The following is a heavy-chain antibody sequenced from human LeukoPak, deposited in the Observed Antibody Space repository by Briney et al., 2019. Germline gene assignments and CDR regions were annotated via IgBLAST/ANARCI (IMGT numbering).Heavy chain of an antibody. V-gene: IGHV4-30-4*08. CDR3: ARWNKNMVRGVDP. CDR1: GGSISSGDYY. J-gene: IGHJ5*02. D-gene: IGHD3-10*01. Sequence: SETLSLTCTVSGGSISSGDYYWSWIRQPPGKGLEWIGYIYYSGSTYYNPSLKSRVTISVDRSKNQFSLKLSSVTAADTAVYYCARWNKNMVRGVDPWGQGTLVTVSS. CDR2: IYYSGST.